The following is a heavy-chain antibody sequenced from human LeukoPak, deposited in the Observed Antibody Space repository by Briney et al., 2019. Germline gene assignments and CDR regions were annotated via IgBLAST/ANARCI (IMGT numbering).Heavy chain of an antibody. CDR3: ARIYCSGGSCYSDY. Sequence: SETLSLTCTVSGGSISSSSYYWGWIRQPPGKGLEWIGSIYYSGSTYYNPALKSRVTISVDTSKNQFSLKLSSVTAAETAVYYCARIYCSGGSCYSDYWGQGTLVTVSS. D-gene: IGHD2-15*01. CDR2: IYYSGST. CDR1: GGSISSSSYY. J-gene: IGHJ4*02. V-gene: IGHV4-39*07.